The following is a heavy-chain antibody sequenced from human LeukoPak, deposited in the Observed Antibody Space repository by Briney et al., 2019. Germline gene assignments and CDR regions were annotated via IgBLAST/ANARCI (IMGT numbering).Heavy chain of an antibody. V-gene: IGHV3-30*02. J-gene: IGHJ3*02. CDR3: AKDRYSYDDAFDI. CDR2: IRYDGSNE. CDR1: GFTFSSYG. Sequence: GGSLRLSCAASGFTFSSYGMHWVRQAPGKGLEWVAFIRYDGSNEYYADSVKGRFTISRDNSKNTLYLQMNSLRAEDTAVYYCAKDRYSYDDAFDIWGQGTMVTVSS. D-gene: IGHD5-18*01.